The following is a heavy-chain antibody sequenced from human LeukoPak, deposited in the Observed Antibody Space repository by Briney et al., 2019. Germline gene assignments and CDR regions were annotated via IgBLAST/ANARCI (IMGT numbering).Heavy chain of an antibody. CDR1: GGSISSGGYY. D-gene: IGHD6-13*01. Sequence: SQTLSLTCTVSGGSISSGGYYWSWIRQHPGKGLEWFGYIYYSGSTYYNPSLKSRVTISVDTSKNQFSLKLSSVTAADTAVYYCARGAEASSSVTPDAFDIWGQGTMVTVSS. V-gene: IGHV4-31*03. CDR2: IYYSGST. J-gene: IGHJ3*02. CDR3: ARGAEASSSVTPDAFDI.